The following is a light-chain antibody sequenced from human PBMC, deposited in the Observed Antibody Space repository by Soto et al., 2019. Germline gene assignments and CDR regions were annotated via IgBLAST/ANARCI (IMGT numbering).Light chain of an antibody. CDR3: QQYNNWPGLT. CDR2: GAS. J-gene: IGKJ4*01. V-gene: IGKV3-15*01. CDR1: QSVRSN. Sequence: EIVMTQSPATLSVSPGERATLSCRASQSVRSNLAWYQQKPGQAPRLLIYGASTRATAIPARFSGSGSGTEFTLTISSLQSEDFAVYYCQQYNNWPGLTFGGGTKVEI.